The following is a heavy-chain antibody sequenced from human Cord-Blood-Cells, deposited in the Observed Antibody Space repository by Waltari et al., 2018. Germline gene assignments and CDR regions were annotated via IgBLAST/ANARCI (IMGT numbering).Heavy chain of an antibody. J-gene: IGHJ3*02. CDR3: ARGLFLECLSAFDI. CDR2: INHSGST. CDR1: GGSFSGYY. D-gene: IGHD3-3*01. Sequence: QVQLQQWGAGLLKPSETLSLTCAVYGGSFSGYYWSWIRQPPGRGLEWIGEINHSGSTNYNPSLKSRVTISVDTSKNQFSLKLSSVTAADTAVYYCARGLFLECLSAFDIWGQGTMVTVSS. V-gene: IGHV4-34*01.